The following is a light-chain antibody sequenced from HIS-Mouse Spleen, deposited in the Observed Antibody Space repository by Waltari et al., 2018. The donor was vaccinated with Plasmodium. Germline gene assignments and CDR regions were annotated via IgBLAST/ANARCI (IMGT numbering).Light chain of an antibody. CDR3: QQYNNWSFT. CDR2: GAS. V-gene: IGKV3-15*01. J-gene: IGKJ3*01. Sequence: EIVMTQSPATLPVSPGERATLSCRASQSVSSNLARYQQKPGQAPRLLIYGASTRATGIPARFSGSESGTEFTLTISSLQSEDFAVYYCQQYNNWSFTFGPGTKVDIK. CDR1: QSVSSN.